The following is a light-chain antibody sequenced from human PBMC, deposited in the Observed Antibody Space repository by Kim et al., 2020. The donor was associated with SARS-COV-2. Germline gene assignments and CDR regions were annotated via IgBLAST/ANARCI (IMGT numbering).Light chain of an antibody. CDR3: NSRDSSGNHLV. CDR1: SLRSYY. J-gene: IGLJ3*02. V-gene: IGLV3-19*01. CDR2: GKN. Sequence: GQTVRIKCQGESLRSYYASWYQQKPGQAPVLVIYGKNNRPSGIPDRFSGSSSGNTASLTITGAQAEDEADYYCNSRDSSGNHLVFGGGTQLTVL.